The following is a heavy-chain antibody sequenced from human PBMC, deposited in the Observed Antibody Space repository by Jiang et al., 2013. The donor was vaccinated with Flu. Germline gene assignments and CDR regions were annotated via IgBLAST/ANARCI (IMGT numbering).Heavy chain of an antibody. J-gene: IGHJ6*02. CDR3: ARGDTIFGVVIIAYYYYGMDV. D-gene: IGHD3-3*01. Sequence: SGAEVKKPGASVKVSCKASGYTFTSYDINWVRQATGQGLEWMGWMNPNSGNTGYAQKFQGRVTMTRNTSISTAYMELSSLRSEDTAVYYCARGDTIFGVVIIAYYYYGMDVWGQGTTVTVSS. CDR1: GYTFTSYD. CDR2: MNPNSGNT. V-gene: IGHV1-8*01.